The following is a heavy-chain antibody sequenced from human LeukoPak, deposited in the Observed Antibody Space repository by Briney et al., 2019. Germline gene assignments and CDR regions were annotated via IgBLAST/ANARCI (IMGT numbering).Heavy chain of an antibody. CDR2: IYYSGST. CDR3: ARVYSGSYYDVRWGYNWFDP. CDR1: GGSISSSSYY. J-gene: IGHJ5*02. Sequence: SETLSLTCTVSGGSISSSSYYWGWIRQPPGKGLEWIGSIYYSGSTYYNPSLKSRVTISVDTSKNQFSLKLSSVTAADTAVYYCARVYSGSYYDVRWGYNWFDPWGQGTLVTVSS. V-gene: IGHV4-39*07. D-gene: IGHD1-26*01.